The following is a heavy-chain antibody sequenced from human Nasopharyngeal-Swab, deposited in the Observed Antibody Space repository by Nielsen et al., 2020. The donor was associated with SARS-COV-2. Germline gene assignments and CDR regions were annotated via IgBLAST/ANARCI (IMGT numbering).Heavy chain of an antibody. CDR3: ARGVGSGSYYTYWYFDL. J-gene: IGHJ2*01. CDR2: INPNSGGT. D-gene: IGHD3-10*01. Sequence: SVKVSCKASGCTFTGYYMHWVRQAPGQGLEWMGRINPNSGGTNYAQKFQGRVTMTRDTSIGTAYMELSRLRSDDTAVYYCARGVGSGSYYTYWYFDLWGRGTLVTVSS. CDR1: GCTFTGYY. V-gene: IGHV1-2*06.